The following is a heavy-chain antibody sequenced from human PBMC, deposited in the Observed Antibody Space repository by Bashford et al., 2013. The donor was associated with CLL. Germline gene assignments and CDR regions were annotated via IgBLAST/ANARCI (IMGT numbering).Heavy chain of an antibody. V-gene: IGHV4-59*01. CDR2: IYYSGST. D-gene: IGHD4-17*01. CDR3: AREKRGSYGDKTGDGMDV. CDR1: GGSISSYY. Sequence: SETLSLTCTVSGGSISSYYWSWIRQPPGKGLEWIGYIYYSGSTNYNPSLKSRVTISVDTSKNQFSLKLSSVTAADTAVYYCAREKRGSYGDKTGDGMDVWGQGTTVTVSS. J-gene: IGHJ6*02.